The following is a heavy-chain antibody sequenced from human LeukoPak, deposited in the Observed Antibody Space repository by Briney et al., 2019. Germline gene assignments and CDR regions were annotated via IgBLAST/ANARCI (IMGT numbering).Heavy chain of an antibody. CDR3: ARDYDFWSGYFDY. CDR1: GFTFSSYS. Sequence: GGSLRLSCAASGFTFSSYSMNWVRQAPGKGLEWVSSISSSSSYIYYADSVKGRFTICRDNAKNSLYLQMNSLRAEDTAVYYCARDYDFWSGYFDYWGQETLVTVSS. CDR2: ISSSSSYI. D-gene: IGHD3-3*01. J-gene: IGHJ4*02. V-gene: IGHV3-21*01.